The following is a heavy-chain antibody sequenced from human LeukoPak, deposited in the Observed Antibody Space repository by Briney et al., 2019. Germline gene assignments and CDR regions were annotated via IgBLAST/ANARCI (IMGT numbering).Heavy chain of an antibody. D-gene: IGHD4-17*01. V-gene: IGHV4-34*01. CDR3: AAITTVSKGY. CDR1: GGSFSGYY. J-gene: IGHJ4*02. CDR2: INHSGST. Sequence: SETLSLTCAVYGGSFSGYYWSWIRQPPGKGLEWIGEINHSGSTNYNPSLKSRVTISVDTSKNQFSLKLSSVTAADTAMYYFAAITTVSKGYWGQGTLVTVSS.